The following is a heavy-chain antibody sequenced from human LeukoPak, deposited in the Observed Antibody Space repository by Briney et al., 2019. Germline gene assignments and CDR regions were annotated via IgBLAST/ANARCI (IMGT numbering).Heavy chain of an antibody. Sequence: ASVKVSCKASGCTFTSFGIAWVRQAPGQGLEWIGWTNAYNGDTNSAQKFQGRVTVTIDTSTSTAYMELRSLRSGDTAMYYCAKDLVYWGQYSWGQGTLVTVSS. CDR2: TNAYNGDT. CDR3: AKDLVYWGQYS. CDR1: GCTFTSFG. D-gene: IGHD1-26*01. J-gene: IGHJ4*02. V-gene: IGHV1-18*01.